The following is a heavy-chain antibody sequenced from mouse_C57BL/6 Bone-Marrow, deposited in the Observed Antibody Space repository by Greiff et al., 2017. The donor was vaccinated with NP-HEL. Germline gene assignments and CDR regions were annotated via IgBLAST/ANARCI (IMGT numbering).Heavy chain of an antibody. Sequence: EVQLQQSGPVLVKPGASVKMSCKASGYTFTDYYMNWVKQSHGKSLEWIGVINPYNGGTSYNQKFKGKATLTVDKSSSTAYMELNSLTSEDSAVYYCAHPFRYFDVWGTGTTVTVSS. V-gene: IGHV1-19*01. CDR2: INPYNGGT. CDR1: GYTFTDYY. J-gene: IGHJ1*03. CDR3: AHPFRYFDV.